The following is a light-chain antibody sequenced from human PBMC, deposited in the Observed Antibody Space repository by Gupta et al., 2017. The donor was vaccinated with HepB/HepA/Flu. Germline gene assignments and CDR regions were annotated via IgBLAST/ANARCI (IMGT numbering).Light chain of an antibody. J-gene: IGKJ1*01. CDR3: MQALQTPRT. CDR2: LGS. CDR1: QSLLHSNGYNY. Sequence: DIVMTQSPLSLPVNTGEPASISCRSSQSLLHSNGYNYLDWYLQKPGQSPQLLIYLGSNRASGVPDRFSGSGSGTDFTLKISRVEAEDVGVYYCMQALQTPRTFGQGTKVEIK. V-gene: IGKV2-28*01.